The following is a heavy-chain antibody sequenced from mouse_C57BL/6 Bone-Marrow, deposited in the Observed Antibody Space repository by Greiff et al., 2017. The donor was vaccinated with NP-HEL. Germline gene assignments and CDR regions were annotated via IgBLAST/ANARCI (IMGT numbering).Heavy chain of an antibody. CDR2: IYPGNGDT. J-gene: IGHJ4*01. Sequence: VQLQQSGAELVRPGASVKMSCKASGYTFPSYNMHWVKQTPRQGLEWIGAIYPGNGDTSYNQTFKGKATLTVDKSSSTAYLQLCRLTSQVSAVLLSARDWVGDDAMDYWGQGTSLTVSS. D-gene: IGHD4-1*01. V-gene: IGHV1-12*01. CDR1: GYTFPSYN. CDR3: ARDWVGDDAMDY.